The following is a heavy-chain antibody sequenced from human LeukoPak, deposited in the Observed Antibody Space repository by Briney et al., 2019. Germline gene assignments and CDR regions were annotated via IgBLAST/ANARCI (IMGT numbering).Heavy chain of an antibody. CDR2: IYYTGNT. CDR3: ARQTGSGLFILP. J-gene: IGHJ4*02. Sequence: PSEALSLTCTVSGVSISSSYSYWGWIRQPPGMGLEWIGSIYYTGNTYYNASLKSQVSISIDTSKNQFSLKLTSVTAADTAVYYCARQTGSGLFILPGGQGTLVTVSS. D-gene: IGHD3/OR15-3a*01. V-gene: IGHV4-39*01. CDR1: GVSISSSYSY.